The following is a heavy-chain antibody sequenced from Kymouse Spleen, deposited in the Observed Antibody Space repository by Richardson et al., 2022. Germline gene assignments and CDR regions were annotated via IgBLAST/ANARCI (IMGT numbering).Heavy chain of an antibody. CDR2: IKSKTDGGTT. D-gene: IGHD6-13*01. CDR3: TTDREQQLVRSYYYYGMDV. Sequence: EVQLVESGGGLVKPGGSLRLSCAASGFTFSNAWMSWVRQAPGKGLEWVGRIKSKTDGGTTDYAAPVKGRFTISRDDSKNTLYLQMNSLKTEDTAVYYCTTDREQQLVRSYYYYGMDVWGQGTTVTVSS. V-gene: IGHV3-15*01. J-gene: IGHJ6*02. CDR1: GFTFSNAW.